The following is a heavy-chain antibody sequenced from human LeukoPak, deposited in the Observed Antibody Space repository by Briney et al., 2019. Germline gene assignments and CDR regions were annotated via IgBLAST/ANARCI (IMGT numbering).Heavy chain of an antibody. Sequence: GASVKVSCKASGYTFTGYYMHWVRQAPGQGLEWMGWINPNSGGTNYAQKFQGRVTMTRDTPISTAYMELSRLRSDDTAVYYCARGMDLPDGEAGYWGQGTLVTVSS. J-gene: IGHJ4*02. CDR2: INPNSGGT. V-gene: IGHV1-2*02. CDR1: GYTFTGYY. CDR3: ARGMDLPDGEAGY. D-gene: IGHD3-10*01.